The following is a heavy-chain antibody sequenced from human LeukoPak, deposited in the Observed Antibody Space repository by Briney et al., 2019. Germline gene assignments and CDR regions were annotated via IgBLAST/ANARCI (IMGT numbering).Heavy chain of an antibody. D-gene: IGHD3-22*01. CDR1: GFTFSSYG. V-gene: IGHV3-30*02. Sequence: GGSLRLSCAASGFTFSSYGMHWVRQAPGKGLEWVAFIRYDGSNKYYADSVKGRFTISRDNAKNSLYLQMNSLRAEDTAVYYCARDRGSSGYYSTDYWGQGTLVTVSS. J-gene: IGHJ4*02. CDR3: ARDRGSSGYYSTDY. CDR2: IRYDGSNK.